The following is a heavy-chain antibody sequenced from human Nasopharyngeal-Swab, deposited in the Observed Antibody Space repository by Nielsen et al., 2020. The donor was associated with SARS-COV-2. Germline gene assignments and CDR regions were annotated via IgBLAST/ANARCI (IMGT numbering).Heavy chain of an antibody. J-gene: IGHJ6*02. D-gene: IGHD5-12*01. CDR2: ISGRDYTT. Sequence: GESLKISCAASGFTFSSYAISWVPQAPGKGLGWVSVISGRDYTTYYADSVKGRFTVSRDNSKTTVSLQMNSLRAEDTSIYYCAKDRDSGDDSDDYYHYYGMDVWGQGTTVTVSS. V-gene: IGHV3-23*01. CDR1: GFTFSSYA. CDR3: AKDRDSGDDSDDYYHYYGMDV.